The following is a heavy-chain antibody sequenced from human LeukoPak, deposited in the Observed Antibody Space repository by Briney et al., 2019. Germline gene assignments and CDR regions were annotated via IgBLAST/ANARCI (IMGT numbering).Heavy chain of an antibody. D-gene: IGHD4-23*01. CDR3: ARDDYGGNSNYYGMDV. Sequence: ASVKVSCKASGYTFTSYGISWVRQAPGQGLEWMGWISAYNGNTNYAQKLQGRVTMTTDTSTSTAYMELRSLRSDDTAVYYCARDDYGGNSNYYGMDVWGQGTTVTVSS. CDR2: ISAYNGNT. CDR1: GYTFTSYG. V-gene: IGHV1-18*01. J-gene: IGHJ6*02.